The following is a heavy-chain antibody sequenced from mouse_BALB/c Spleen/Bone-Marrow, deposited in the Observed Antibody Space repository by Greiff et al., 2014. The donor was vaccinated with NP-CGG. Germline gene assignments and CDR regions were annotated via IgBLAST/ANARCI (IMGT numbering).Heavy chain of an antibody. J-gene: IGHJ4*01. CDR1: GYTFTEYI. CDR2: FFSGCGSI. CDR3: ARHEDLDRRRRLGAMDY. Sequence: VQLQQSGAELVKPGASVKLSCKASGYTFTEYIIHWIKQRSGQGLEWIGWFFSGCGSIKYNEKFKAKATLTANKSSSTVYMEFSRLTSEDSAVYCGARHEDLDRRRRLGAMDYWGQGTSVTVSS. V-gene: IGHV1-62-2*01.